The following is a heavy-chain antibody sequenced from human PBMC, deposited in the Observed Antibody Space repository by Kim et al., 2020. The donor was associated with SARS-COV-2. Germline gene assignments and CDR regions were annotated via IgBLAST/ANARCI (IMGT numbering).Heavy chain of an antibody. CDR3: ARDRGNHIDY. Sequence: SNKYYADDVKGRSTISRDHSKNTLYLQMNSRRAEDTAVYYCARDRGNHIDYWGQGTLVTVSS. CDR2: SNK. J-gene: IGHJ4*02. D-gene: IGHD2-15*01. V-gene: IGHV3-30*01.